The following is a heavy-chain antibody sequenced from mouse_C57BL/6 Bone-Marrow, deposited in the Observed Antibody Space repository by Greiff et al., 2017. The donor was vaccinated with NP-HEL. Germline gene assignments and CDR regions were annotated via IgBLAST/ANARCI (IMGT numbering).Heavy chain of an antibody. D-gene: IGHD1-1*01. CDR1: GYTFTSYT. Sequence: QVQLKESGAELARPGASVKMSCKASGYTFTSYTMHWVKQRPGQGLEWIGYINPSSGYTKYNQKFKDKATLTAAKSSSTAYMQLSSLTSEDSAVYYCARYPIYYGSRRAYFDYWGQGTTLTVSS. CDR3: ARYPIYYGSRRAYFDY. V-gene: IGHV1-4*01. CDR2: INPSSGYT. J-gene: IGHJ2*01.